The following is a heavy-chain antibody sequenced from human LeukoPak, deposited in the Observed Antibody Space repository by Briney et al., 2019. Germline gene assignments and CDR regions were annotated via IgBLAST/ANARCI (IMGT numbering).Heavy chain of an antibody. CDR3: ARAGGDYYYYFYMDV. J-gene: IGHJ6*03. CDR1: GFPFSNYW. D-gene: IGHD1-14*01. V-gene: IGHV3-7*01. CDR2: IKQDGGEK. Sequence: PGGSLRLSCAASGFPFSNYWMSWVRQAPGKGLEWVANIKQDGGEKYYVDSVKGRFTTSRDNGKNSLYLQMNSLRAEDTAVYYCARAGGDYYYYFYMDVWGKGTTVTVSS.